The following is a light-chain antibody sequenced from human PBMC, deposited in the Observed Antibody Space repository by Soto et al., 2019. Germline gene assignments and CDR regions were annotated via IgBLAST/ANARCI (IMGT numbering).Light chain of an antibody. Sequence: DIQMTQSTSVMSASVGDRVTITCRASHGISNYLAWCQQKPGKVPKRWIYAASNLQSGVPSRFSGSGSGTEFSLTISSLQPGDFATNYCLQHNSYPRTFGQGAKVYIK. V-gene: IGKV1-17*03. CDR3: LQHNSYPRT. CDR1: HGISNY. CDR2: AAS. J-gene: IGKJ1*01.